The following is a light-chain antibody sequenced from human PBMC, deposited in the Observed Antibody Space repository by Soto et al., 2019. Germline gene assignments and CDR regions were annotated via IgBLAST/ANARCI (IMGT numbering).Light chain of an antibody. Sequence: SVLPQPASGSGSPGQSITISCTGTSSDVGGYNYVSWYQQHPGKAPKLMIYDVSNRPSGVSNRFSGSKSGNTASLTISGLQAEDEADYYCSSYTSSSSVFGTGTKVTVL. J-gene: IGLJ1*01. CDR1: SSDVGGYNY. CDR3: SSYTSSSSV. CDR2: DVS. V-gene: IGLV2-14*01.